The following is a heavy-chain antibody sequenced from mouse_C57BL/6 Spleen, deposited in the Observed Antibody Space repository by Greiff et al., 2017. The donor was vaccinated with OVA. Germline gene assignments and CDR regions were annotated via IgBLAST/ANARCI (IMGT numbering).Heavy chain of an antibody. CDR2: INPNNGGT. V-gene: IGHV1-26*01. CDR1: GYTFTDYY. J-gene: IGHJ1*03. D-gene: IGHD1-1*01. Sequence: VQLQQSGPELVKPGASVKISCKASGYTFTDYYMNWVKQSHGQSLEWIGDINPNNGGTSYNQKFKGKATLTVDKSSSTAYMELLSLTSEDSAVYFCARDYYDSSYVWYFDVWGTGTTVTVSS. CDR3: ARDYYDSSYVWYFDV.